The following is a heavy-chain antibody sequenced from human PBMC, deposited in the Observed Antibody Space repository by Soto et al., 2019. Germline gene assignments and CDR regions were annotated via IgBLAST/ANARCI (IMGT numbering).Heavy chain of an antibody. CDR3: AREYCSTSTCPRGLDY. CDR1: GFTFSTYS. V-gene: IGHV3-48*01. Sequence: GGSLRLSCAASGFTFSTYSMNWVRQAPGKGLEWFSYISSSSNTIYYADSVKGRFTISRDNAENSLFLQMTRLRAEDTAVYYCAREYCSTSTCPRGLDYCGQGSLVTVSS. J-gene: IGHJ4*02. CDR2: ISSSSNTI. D-gene: IGHD2-2*01.